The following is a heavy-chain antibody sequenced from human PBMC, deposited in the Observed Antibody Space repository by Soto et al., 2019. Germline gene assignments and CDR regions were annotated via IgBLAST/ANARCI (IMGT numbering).Heavy chain of an antibody. CDR3: ARNYYDSSGYYFNWFDP. J-gene: IGHJ5*02. Sequence: SSETLSLTCAVSGGSISSGGYSWSWIRQPPGKGLEWIGYIYHSGSTYYNPSLKSRVTISVDRSKSQFSLKLSSVTAADTAVYYCARNYYDSSGYYFNWFDPWGQGTLVTVSS. CDR2: IYHSGST. D-gene: IGHD3-22*01. CDR1: GGSISSGGYS. V-gene: IGHV4-30-2*01.